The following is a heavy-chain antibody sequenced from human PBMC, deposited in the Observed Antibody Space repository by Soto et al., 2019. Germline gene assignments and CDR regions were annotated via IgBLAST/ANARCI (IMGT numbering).Heavy chain of an antibody. CDR1: GFSFRSYA. D-gene: IGHD3-3*01. J-gene: IGHJ3*01. V-gene: IGHV3-23*01. CDR3: AREGVSVDASDV. Sequence: PGGSLRLSCATSGFSFRSYAMTWLRQAPGKGLEWVSTISPTGGSTYYADSVKGRFTISRDDSKNSLYLQMSSLRAEDTAVYYCAREGVSVDASDVWGQGTMVTVSS. CDR2: ISPTGGST.